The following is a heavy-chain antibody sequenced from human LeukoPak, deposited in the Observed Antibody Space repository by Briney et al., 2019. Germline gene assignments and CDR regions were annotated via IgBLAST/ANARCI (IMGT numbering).Heavy chain of an antibody. D-gene: IGHD3-22*01. Sequence: GGSLRLSCAASGFTFSSYSMNWVRQAPGKGLEWVSYISSSSSTIYYADSVKGRFTISRDNAKNSLYLQMNSLRAEDTAVYYCARGSDSSGYYYGYWGQGTLATVSS. V-gene: IGHV3-48*04. CDR2: ISSSSSTI. CDR3: ARGSDSSGYYYGY. J-gene: IGHJ4*02. CDR1: GFTFSSYS.